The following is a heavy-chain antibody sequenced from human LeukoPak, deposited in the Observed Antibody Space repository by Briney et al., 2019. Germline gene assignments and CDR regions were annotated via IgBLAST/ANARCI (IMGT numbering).Heavy chain of an antibody. CDR1: GGSISSSSYY. D-gene: IGHD3-3*01. Sequence: PSETLSLTCTVSGGSISSSSYYWGWIRQPPGKGLEWIGSIYYSGSTYYNPSLKSRVTISVDTSKNQFSLKLSSVTAADTAVYYCARQGRWLLYRYYFDYWGQGTLVTVSS. CDR2: IYYSGST. J-gene: IGHJ4*02. V-gene: IGHV4-39*01. CDR3: ARQGRWLLYRYYFDY.